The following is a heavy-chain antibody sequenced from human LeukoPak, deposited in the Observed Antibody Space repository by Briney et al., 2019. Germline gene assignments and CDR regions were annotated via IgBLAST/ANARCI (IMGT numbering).Heavy chain of an antibody. CDR2: IIPIFGIA. CDR3: ASGCSSTSCYHYYYYGMDV. V-gene: IGHV1-69*04. D-gene: IGHD2-2*01. CDR1: GGTFSSYA. J-gene: IGHJ6*02. Sequence: SVKVSCKASGGTFSSYAISRVRQAPGQGLEWMGRIIPIFGIANYAQKFQGRVTITADKSTSTAYMELSSLRSEDTAVYYRASGCSSTSCYHYYYYGMDVWGQGTTVTVSS.